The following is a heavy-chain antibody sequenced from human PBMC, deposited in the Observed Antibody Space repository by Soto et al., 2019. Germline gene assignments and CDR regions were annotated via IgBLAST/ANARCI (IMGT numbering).Heavy chain of an antibody. CDR2: IYYSGST. D-gene: IGHD3-22*01. V-gene: IGHV4-31*03. CDR1: GGSISSGGYY. CDR3: ARVDYYDSSGYGWFDP. Sequence: QVQLQESGPGLVKPSQTLSLTCTVSGGSISSGGYYWSWIRQHPGKGLEWIGYIYYSGSTYYNPSLKGRVTISVDTSKNQFSLKLSSVTAADTAVYYCARVDYYDSSGYGWFDPWGQGTLVTVSS. J-gene: IGHJ5*02.